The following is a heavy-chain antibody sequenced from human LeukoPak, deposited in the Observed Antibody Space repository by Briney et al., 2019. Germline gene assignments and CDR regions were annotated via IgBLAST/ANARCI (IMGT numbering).Heavy chain of an antibody. Sequence: QPGRSLRLSCAASGFTFSNYAMHWVRQAPGKGLEWVAAISDDGSGKFYSDSVKGRFAISRDNSKNTLYLQMNSLRADDTAVYYCARDYDTSGYYDYWGQGTLVTVSS. CDR2: ISDDGSGK. CDR1: GFTFSNYA. D-gene: IGHD3-22*01. V-gene: IGHV3-30*09. CDR3: ARDYDTSGYYDY. J-gene: IGHJ4*02.